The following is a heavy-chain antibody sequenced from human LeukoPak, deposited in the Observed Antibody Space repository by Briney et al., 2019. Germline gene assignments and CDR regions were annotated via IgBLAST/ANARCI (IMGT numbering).Heavy chain of an antibody. CDR2: INPNSGGT. CDR3: ARGSDYYDSSAAIDY. J-gene: IGHJ4*02. CDR1: RYTFTGYY. V-gene: IGHV1-2*02. Sequence: ASVKVSCKASRYTFTGYYMHWVRQAPGQGLEWMGWINPNSGGTNYAQKFQGRVTMTRDTSISTAYMELSRLRSDDTAVYYCARGSDYYDSSAAIDYWGQGTLVTVSS. D-gene: IGHD3-22*01.